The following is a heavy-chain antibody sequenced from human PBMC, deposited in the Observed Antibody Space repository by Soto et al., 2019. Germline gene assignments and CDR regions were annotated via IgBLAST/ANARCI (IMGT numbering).Heavy chain of an antibody. CDR3: ARDALYYDIWSGNPDAYNWFDP. D-gene: IGHD3-9*01. Sequence: QVQLVQSGAEVKKPGSSVKVSCKASGGTFSSYAISWVRQAPGQGLEWMGGIIPIFGTANYAQKFQGRVTITADESTSTAYMELSSLRSEDTAVYYCARDALYYDIWSGNPDAYNWFDPWGQGTLVTVSS. V-gene: IGHV1-69*01. J-gene: IGHJ5*02. CDR1: GGTFSSYA. CDR2: IIPIFGTA.